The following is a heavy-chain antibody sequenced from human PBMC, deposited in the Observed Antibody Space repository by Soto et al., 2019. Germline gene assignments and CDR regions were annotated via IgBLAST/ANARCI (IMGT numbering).Heavy chain of an antibody. Sequence: GSVKVCFKASGYTFTSYDINWVRQATGQGLEWTGWMNPNSGNTGYAQKFQGRVTMTRNTSISTAYMELSSLRSEDTAVYYCARVIVVVPAAIGFRGYNWFDPWGQGTMVTVSS. V-gene: IGHV1-8*01. D-gene: IGHD2-2*01. CDR2: MNPNSGNT. CDR3: ARVIVVVPAAIGFRGYNWFDP. J-gene: IGHJ5*02. CDR1: GYTFTSYD.